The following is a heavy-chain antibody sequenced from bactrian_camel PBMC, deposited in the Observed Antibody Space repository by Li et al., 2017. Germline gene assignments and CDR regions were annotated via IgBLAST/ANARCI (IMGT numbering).Heavy chain of an antibody. CDR1: GFTFSSSD. D-gene: IGHD4*01. V-gene: IGHV3S40*01. CDR3: AQAANYWSDYEY. J-gene: IGHJ4*01. Sequence: VQLVESGGGLVQPGGSLRLSCAASGFTFSSSDMSWGRQIPGKGLEWVSGIDTGGGNTYYADSVKGRFTISRDNARNTVYLQMNSLETEDTAMYYCAQAANYWSDYEYWGQGTQVTVS. CDR2: IDTGGGNT.